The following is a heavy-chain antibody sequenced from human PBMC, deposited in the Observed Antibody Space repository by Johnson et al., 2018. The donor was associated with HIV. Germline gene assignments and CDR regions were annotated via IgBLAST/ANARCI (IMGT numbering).Heavy chain of an antibody. V-gene: IGHV3-21*04. CDR2: VTGTVGDT. CDR3: ARETAGATNDAFDI. CDR1: GFTFSSYG. D-gene: IGHD1-26*01. Sequence: VQLVESGGGVVQPGRSLRLSCAASGFTFSSYGMHWVRQAPGKGLAWVSGVTGTVGDTYYVDSVKGRFTISRDNAKNSLYLQMNSLRAEDTALYYCARETAGATNDAFDIWGQGTMVTVSS. J-gene: IGHJ3*02.